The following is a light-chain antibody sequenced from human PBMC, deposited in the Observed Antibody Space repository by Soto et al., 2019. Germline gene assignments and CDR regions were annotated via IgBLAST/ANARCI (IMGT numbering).Light chain of an antibody. V-gene: IGLV2-14*01. J-gene: IGLJ2*01. CDR2: DVS. CDR1: DSDVGGYNY. CDR3: SSYTINGVGA. Sequence: QSVLTQPASVSGSPGQSITISCTGTDSDVGGYNYVSWYQQNPGNAPKVMIYDVSNRPSGVSNRFSGSKSGNTASLTISGLQAEDEADYYCSSYTINGVGAFGGGTKLTVL.